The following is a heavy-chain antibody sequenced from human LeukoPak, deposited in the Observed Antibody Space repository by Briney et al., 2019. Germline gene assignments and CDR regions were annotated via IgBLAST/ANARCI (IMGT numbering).Heavy chain of an antibody. CDR2: INHSGST. CDR3: ARGAGYCDY. J-gene: IGHJ4*02. V-gene: IGHV4-34*01. Sequence: PSETLSLTCAVYGGSFIGYDWTWIRQPPGKGLEWIGEINHSGSTNYNPSLKSRVTISVDTSKNQFSLKLSSVTAADTAVYYCARGAGYCDYWGQGTLVTVSS. CDR1: GGSFIGYD. D-gene: IGHD6-13*01.